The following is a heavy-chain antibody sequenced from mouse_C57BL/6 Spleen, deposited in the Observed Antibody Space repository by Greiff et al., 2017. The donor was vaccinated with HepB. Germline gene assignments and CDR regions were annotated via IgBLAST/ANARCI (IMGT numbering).Heavy chain of an antibody. V-gene: IGHV5-17*01. CDR2: ISSGSSTI. CDR3: ARDDYYGSSFAY. D-gene: IGHD1-1*01. J-gene: IGHJ3*01. Sequence: EVKVVESGGGLVKPGGSLKLSCAASGFTFSDYGMHWVRQAPEKGLEWVAYISSGSSTIYYADTVKGRFTISRDNAKHTLFLQRTSLRSEDTAMYYCARDDYYGSSFAYWGQGTLVTVSA. CDR1: GFTFSDYG.